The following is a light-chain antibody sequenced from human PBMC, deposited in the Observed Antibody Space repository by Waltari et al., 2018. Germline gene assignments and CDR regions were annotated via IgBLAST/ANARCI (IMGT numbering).Light chain of an antibody. CDR2: TAS. Sequence: DIQMTQSPSSVSASVGDRVTIPCRASQNIRIWLAWDQQKPGKAPKLLISTASNLQSGVPSRFSGSGSGTEFTLTISALQPEDFATYFCHQADSFPITFGQGTRLEIK. CDR1: QNIRIW. CDR3: HQADSFPIT. J-gene: IGKJ5*01. V-gene: IGKV1-12*01.